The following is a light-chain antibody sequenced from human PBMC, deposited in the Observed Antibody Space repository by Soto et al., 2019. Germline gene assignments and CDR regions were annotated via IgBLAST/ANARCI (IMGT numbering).Light chain of an antibody. CDR1: QSVSSRS. Sequence: EIVLTQSPGTLSLSAGERATLSCRASQSVSSRSLAWYQQKPGQPPRLLIYDAYNRATGIPPRFSGSGSGTDFTLTISSLEPEDSAVYYCQQRHMWPITFGEGTRLEI. CDR2: DAY. CDR3: QQRHMWPIT. J-gene: IGKJ5*01. V-gene: IGKV3D-20*02.